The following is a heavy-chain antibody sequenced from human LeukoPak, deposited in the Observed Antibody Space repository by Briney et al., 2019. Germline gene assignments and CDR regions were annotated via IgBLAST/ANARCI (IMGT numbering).Heavy chain of an antibody. Sequence: SETLSLTCTVSGGSISSGGYYWSWIRQPPGKGLEWMGYIYHSGSTYYNPSLKSRVTISVDRSKNQFSLKLSSVTAADTAVYYCARVTPNYYGSGSHTGDAFDIWGQGTMVTVSS. D-gene: IGHD3-10*01. J-gene: IGHJ3*02. CDR3: ARVTPNYYGSGSHTGDAFDI. V-gene: IGHV4-30-2*01. CDR1: GGSISSGGYY. CDR2: IYHSGST.